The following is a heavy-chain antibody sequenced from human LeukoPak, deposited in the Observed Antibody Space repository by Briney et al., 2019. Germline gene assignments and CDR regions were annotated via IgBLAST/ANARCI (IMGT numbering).Heavy chain of an antibody. CDR3: ARNLIPEQLVLNF. CDR2: IYYTGST. Sequence: SETLSLTCSVSGGSISSYYWSWIRQPPGKGLEWIGYIYYTGSTNYNPSLKSRVTMSVDTSKNQFSLNLKSVTPEDTAVYYCARNLIPEQLVLNFWGQGTLVTVSS. V-gene: IGHV4-59*01. J-gene: IGHJ4*02. CDR1: GGSISSYY. D-gene: IGHD6-13*01.